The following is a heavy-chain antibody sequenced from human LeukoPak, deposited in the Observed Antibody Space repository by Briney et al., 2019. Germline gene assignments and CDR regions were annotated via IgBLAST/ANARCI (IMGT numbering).Heavy chain of an antibody. D-gene: IGHD3-10*01. V-gene: IGHV1-2*02. Sequence: ASVKVSCKASGYTFTGYYMHWVRQAPGQRLEWMGWINPNSGGTNYAQKFQGRVTMTRDTSISTAYMELSRLRSDDTAVYYCARVRDYYGSGSYMVLDYWGQGTLVTVSS. CDR2: INPNSGGT. CDR3: ARVRDYYGSGSYMVLDY. CDR1: GYTFTGYY. J-gene: IGHJ4*02.